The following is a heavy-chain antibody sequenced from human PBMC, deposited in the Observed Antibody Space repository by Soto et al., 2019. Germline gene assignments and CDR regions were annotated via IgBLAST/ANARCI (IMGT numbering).Heavy chain of an antibody. CDR2: LTPMFGTP. V-gene: IGHV1-69*01. Sequence: QVQLVQSGAEVKKPGSSVKVSCKASGGTFSRYTITWVRQAPGQGLEWMGGLTPMFGTPNYAQKFQGRVTITADESTRTAYMELSSLRSEDTAMYYCARDGTLYDSSAYYYLYWGQGTLVTVSS. CDR1: GGTFSRYT. J-gene: IGHJ4*02. CDR3: ARDGTLYDSSAYYYLY. D-gene: IGHD3-22*01.